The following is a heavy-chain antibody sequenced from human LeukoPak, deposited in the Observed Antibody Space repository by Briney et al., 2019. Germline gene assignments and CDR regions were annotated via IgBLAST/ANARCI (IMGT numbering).Heavy chain of an antibody. V-gene: IGHV3-15*01. J-gene: IGHJ4*02. CDR2: IKSKTDGGST. CDR1: GFIFNIDW. CDR3: TTDQHY. Sequence: GGSLRLSCAASGFIFNIDWMSWVRQAPGKGLEWVGRIKSKTDGGSTAYAAPLKGRFTISRDDSKKMMYLQMNSLKTEDTAVYYCTTDQHYWGQGTLVTVSS.